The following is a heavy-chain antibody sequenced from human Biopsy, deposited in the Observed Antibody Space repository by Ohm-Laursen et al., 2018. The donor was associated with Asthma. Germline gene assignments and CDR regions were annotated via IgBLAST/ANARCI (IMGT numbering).Heavy chain of an antibody. J-gene: IGHJ4*02. CDR2: ISGSGGST. CDR1: GFTFSSYA. D-gene: IGHD3-9*01. Sequence: GSLRLSCTASGFTFSSYAMSWVRQAPGKGLEWVSAISGSGGSTYYADFVKGRFTISRDSSKNTLYLQMNSQRSEDTAVYYCSKDRDYDILTGPPGFDYWGQGTLVTVSS. V-gene: IGHV3-23*01. CDR3: SKDRDYDILTGPPGFDY.